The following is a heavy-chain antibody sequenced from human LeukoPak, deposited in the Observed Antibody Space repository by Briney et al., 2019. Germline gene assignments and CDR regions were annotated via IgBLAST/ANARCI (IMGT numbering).Heavy chain of an antibody. CDR1: GFTFSSYA. J-gene: IGHJ6*04. V-gene: IGHV3-48*03. CDR3: ARGIYCSGGSCYSGYYYGVDV. Sequence: PGGSLRLSCAASGFTFSSYAMSWVRQAPGKGLEWISYISSSGTNIYYADSVKGRFTISRDNAKNSLYLEMNSLRAEDTALYYCARGIYCSGGSCYSGYYYGVDVWGKGTTVTVSS. CDR2: ISSSGTNI. D-gene: IGHD2-15*01.